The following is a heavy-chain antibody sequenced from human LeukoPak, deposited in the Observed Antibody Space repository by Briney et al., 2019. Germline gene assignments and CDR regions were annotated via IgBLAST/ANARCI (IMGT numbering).Heavy chain of an antibody. CDR3: ARDPQYSYDDSGTFDS. CDR1: GFIFSNFW. J-gene: IGHJ4*02. Sequence: GGSLRLSCAASGFIFSNFWISWVRQAPGKGPEWVANIKQDGEETYYLDSVKGRFTVSRDNAKNSLYLQMNTLRAEDTAVYYCARDPQYSYDDSGTFDSWGQGTLVTVSS. V-gene: IGHV3-7*01. D-gene: IGHD3-22*01. CDR2: IKQDGEET.